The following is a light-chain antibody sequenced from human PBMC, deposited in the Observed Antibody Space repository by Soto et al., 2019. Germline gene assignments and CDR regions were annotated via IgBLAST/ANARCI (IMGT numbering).Light chain of an antibody. CDR2: RAS. V-gene: IGKV1-5*03. J-gene: IGKJ1*01. Sequence: IQMTQSPSTLSASVGDRVTITCRASQSVNIWLAWYQQKPGKAPNLLIFRASSLESGAPSRFSGSGSGTEFTLTISSLQPDDFATYYCQQYNSYPWTFGQGTKVVIK. CDR1: QSVNIW. CDR3: QQYNSYPWT.